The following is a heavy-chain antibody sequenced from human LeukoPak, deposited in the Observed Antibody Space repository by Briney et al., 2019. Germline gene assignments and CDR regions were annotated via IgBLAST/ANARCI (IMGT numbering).Heavy chain of an antibody. V-gene: IGHV1-18*01. Sequence: ASVKVSCQASGYTFTSYGISWVRQAPGQGLEWMGWISAYNGNTNHAQNLQGRVTMTTDTYTSTAYMELRSLRSDDTAVYYCARDAQYGLGRIYYYYGMDVWGQGTTVNVSS. CDR1: GYTFTSYG. J-gene: IGHJ6*02. CDR3: ARDAQYGLGRIYYYYGMDV. D-gene: IGHD3-10*01. CDR2: ISAYNGNT.